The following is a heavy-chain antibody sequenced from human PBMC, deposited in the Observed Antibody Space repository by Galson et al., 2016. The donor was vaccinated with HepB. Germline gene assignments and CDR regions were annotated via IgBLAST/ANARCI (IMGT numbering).Heavy chain of an antibody. V-gene: IGHV5-51*01. Sequence: QSGAEVKKPGESLKISCKGSEYSFTGYWIGWVRQMPGKGLEWMGIVYSGDSDARYSPSFQGQVTISADKSINTAYLQWSSLKASDTAIYYCVRPVRGDAFDIWGQGTLVIVSS. CDR3: VRPVRGDAFDI. CDR1: EYSFTGYW. D-gene: IGHD3-10*01. J-gene: IGHJ3*02. CDR2: VYSGDSDA.